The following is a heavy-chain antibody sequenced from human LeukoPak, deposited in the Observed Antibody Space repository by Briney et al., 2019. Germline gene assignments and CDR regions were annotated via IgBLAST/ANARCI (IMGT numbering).Heavy chain of an antibody. V-gene: IGHV1-2*02. J-gene: IGHJ4*02. D-gene: IGHD7-27*01. CDR3: ARTKPGMPFDY. CDR1: GYTFTDQY. Sequence: ASVKVSCKASGYTFTDQYIHWVRQAPGQGLEWMGWINPNSGVTNSARKLQGRVTMTRDTSISTAYMGLSSLTSDDTAVYFCARTKPGMPFDYWGQGTLVTVSS. CDR2: INPNSGVT.